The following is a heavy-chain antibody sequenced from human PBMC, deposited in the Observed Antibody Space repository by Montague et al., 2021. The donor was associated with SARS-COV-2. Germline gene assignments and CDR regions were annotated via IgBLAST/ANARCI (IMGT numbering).Heavy chain of an antibody. Sequence: RLSWSASGFTFSSYGMHWVRQAPGKGLEWVAVIWYDGSNKYYADSVKGRFTISRDNSKNTLYLQMNSLRAEDTAAYYCAREGTLAAAGTGIDYWGQGTLVTVSS. CDR3: AREGTLAAAGTGIDY. CDR2: IWYDGSNK. V-gene: IGHV3-33*01. D-gene: IGHD6-13*01. CDR1: GFTFSSYG. J-gene: IGHJ4*02.